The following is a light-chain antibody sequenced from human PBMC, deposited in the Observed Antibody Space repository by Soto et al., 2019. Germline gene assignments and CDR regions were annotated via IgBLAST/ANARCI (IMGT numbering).Light chain of an antibody. V-gene: IGLV2-14*01. CDR2: EVS. J-gene: IGLJ1*01. CDR3: SSYTPISTYV. CDR1: SSDVGGYNY. Sequence: QSALTQPASVSGSPGQSITISCTGTSSDVGGYNYVSWYQQHPGKAPKLMIYEVSDRPSGVSKRFSGSKSGNTASLPISGVLAEDEADYYCSSYTPISTYVFGSGTKLTVL.